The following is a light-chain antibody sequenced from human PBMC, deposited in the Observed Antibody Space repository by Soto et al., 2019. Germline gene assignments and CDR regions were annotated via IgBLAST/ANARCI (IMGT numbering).Light chain of an antibody. J-gene: IGKJ1*01. CDR2: AAS. CDR3: QQLNSYPWT. V-gene: IGKV1-9*01. Sequence: TQSGVTLSVYPGERATLSCRPSQSINSNLAWYQQKPGKAPKLLIYAASTLQSGVPSRFSGRGSGTDFTLTISSLQPEDFATYYCQQLNSYPWTFGQGTKVDIK. CDR1: QSINSN.